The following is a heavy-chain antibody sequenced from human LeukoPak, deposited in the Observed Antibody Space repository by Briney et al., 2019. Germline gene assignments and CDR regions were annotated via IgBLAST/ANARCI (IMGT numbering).Heavy chain of an antibody. CDR1: GGSISSYY. CDR3: ARHAGGISATGTRPFDY. J-gene: IGHJ4*02. Sequence: SETLSLACTVSGGSISSYYWNWIRQPAGKGLEWIGRIYSSGSTTYNPSLKSRLTMSVDTSKNQFSLRLSSVTAADTAVYYCARHAGGISATGTRPFDYWGQGTLVTVSS. V-gene: IGHV4-4*07. CDR2: IYSSGST. D-gene: IGHD6-13*01.